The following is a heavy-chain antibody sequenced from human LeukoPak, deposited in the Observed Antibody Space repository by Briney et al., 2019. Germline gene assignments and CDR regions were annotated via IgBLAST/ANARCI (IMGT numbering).Heavy chain of an antibody. CDR1: GGSISSYY. D-gene: IGHD6-13*01. V-gene: IGHV4-59*01. J-gene: IGHJ4*02. CDR3: AGGDIVAAGTFDY. Sequence: SETLSLTCTVSGGSISSYYWSWIRQPPGKGLEWIGYIYYSGSTNYNPSLKSRVTISVDTSKNQFSLKLSSVTAADTAVYYCAGGDIVAAGTFDYWGQGTLVTVSS. CDR2: IYYSGST.